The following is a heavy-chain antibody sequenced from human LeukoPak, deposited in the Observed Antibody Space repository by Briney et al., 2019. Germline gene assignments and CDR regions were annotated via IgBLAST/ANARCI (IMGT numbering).Heavy chain of an antibody. CDR2: ISDDGTNK. V-gene: IGHV3-30-3*01. CDR3: ARDCCGEWYFFDL. D-gene: IGHD3-10*01. Sequence: GGSLRLSCAASGFPFNNYVVHWGRQAPGQGLEWGAFISDDGTNKYYTDSVKGRFTISRDNSKNTLYLQMNSLRAEDTAVYYCARDCCGEWYFFDLWGQGTLVTVSS. CDR1: GFPFNNYV. J-gene: IGHJ4*02.